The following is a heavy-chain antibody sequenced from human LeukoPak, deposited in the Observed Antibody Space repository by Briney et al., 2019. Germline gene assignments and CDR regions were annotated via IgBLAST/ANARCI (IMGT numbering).Heavy chain of an antibody. V-gene: IGHV4-38-2*02. CDR1: GYSISSGYY. Sequence: SETLSLTCTVSGYSISSGYYWGWIRQPPGKGLEWIGSIYHSGSTYYNPSLKSRVTISVDTSKNQFSLKLSSVTAADTAVYYCARMVGYYYDSSGYYMDYWGQGTLVTVSS. CDR2: IYHSGST. D-gene: IGHD3-22*01. CDR3: ARMVGYYYDSSGYYMDY. J-gene: IGHJ4*02.